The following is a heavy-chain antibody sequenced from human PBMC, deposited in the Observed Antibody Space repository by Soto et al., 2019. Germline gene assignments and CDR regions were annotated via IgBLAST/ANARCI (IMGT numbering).Heavy chain of an antibody. Sequence: EVQLVESGGGLVKPGGSLRLSCAASGFTFSSYSMNWVRQAPGKGLEWVSSISSSSSYIYYADSVKGRFTISRDNAKNSLYLQMNSLRAEDTAVYYCARVVVAAKRYILLLDYWGQGTLVTVSS. CDR3: ARVVVAAKRYILLLDY. D-gene: IGHD2-15*01. CDR2: ISSSSSYI. V-gene: IGHV3-21*01. CDR1: GFTFSSYS. J-gene: IGHJ4*02.